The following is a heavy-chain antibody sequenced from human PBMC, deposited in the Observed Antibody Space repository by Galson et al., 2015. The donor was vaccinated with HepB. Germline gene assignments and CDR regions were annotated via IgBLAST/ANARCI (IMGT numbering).Heavy chain of an antibody. V-gene: IGHV1-69*04. CDR2: IIPILGIA. CDR1: GGTFSSYA. J-gene: IGHJ6*02. CDR3: ARCMGNYPGSIGSSWYHLDYYYGMDV. Sequence: SVKVSCKASGGTFSSYAISWVRQAPGQGLEWMGRIIPILGIANYAQKFQGRVTITADKSTSTAYMELSSLRSEDTAVYYCARCMGNYPGSIGSSWYHLDYYYGMDVWGQGTTVTVSS. D-gene: IGHD6-13*01.